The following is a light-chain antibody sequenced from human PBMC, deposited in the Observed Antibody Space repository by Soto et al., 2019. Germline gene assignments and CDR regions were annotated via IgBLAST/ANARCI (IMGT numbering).Light chain of an antibody. V-gene: IGLV2-8*01. Sequence: QSVLTQPPSASGSPGQSVTISCTGTSSDVGDYNSVSWYQQYPGKAPKVIIYEVRKRPSGVPDRFAGSKSGNTASLTVSGRQAEDEADYYCSSYAGSNADVFGTGTKLTVL. CDR1: SSDVGDYNS. CDR3: SSYAGSNADV. J-gene: IGLJ1*01. CDR2: EVR.